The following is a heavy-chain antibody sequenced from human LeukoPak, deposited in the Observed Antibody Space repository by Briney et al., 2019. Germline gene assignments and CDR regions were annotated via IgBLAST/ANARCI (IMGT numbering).Heavy chain of an antibody. CDR2: IVPFFGQA. V-gene: IGHV1-69*13. CDR1: GGTLRDCA. D-gene: IGHD3-10*01. Sequence: SVKVSCKASGGTLRDCAISWVRQAPGQGLEWMGRIVPFFGQANYAEKFQDRVTITADETTGTAHMELSSLRSDDTAVYYCARDRITMVNDAFDIWGQGKMVTVSS. CDR3: ARDRITMVNDAFDI. J-gene: IGHJ3*02.